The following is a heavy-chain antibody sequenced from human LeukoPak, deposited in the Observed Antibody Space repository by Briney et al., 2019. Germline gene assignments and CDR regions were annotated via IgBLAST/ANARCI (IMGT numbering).Heavy chain of an antibody. Sequence: PSETLSLTCTVSGASIGSSTYSWGWIRQPPGKGLEWIGSIYYTGSTYYNPSLKSRVTISVDTSKNQFSLKLSSVTAADTAVYYCAREAPMVRGFDIWGQGTMVTVSS. J-gene: IGHJ3*02. D-gene: IGHD3-10*01. CDR1: GASIGSSTYS. CDR3: AREAPMVRGFDI. V-gene: IGHV4-39*07. CDR2: IYYTGST.